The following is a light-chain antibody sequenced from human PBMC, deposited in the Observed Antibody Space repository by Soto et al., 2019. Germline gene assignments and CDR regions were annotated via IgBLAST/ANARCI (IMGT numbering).Light chain of an antibody. Sequence: DIQMTQSPSSLSASVWDRVTITCQASQDISNYLNWYQQKPGKAPKLLIYDASNLETGVPSRFSGSGSGTDFTLTISSLQPEDVATYYCQQNYNTPTFGPGTKVD. CDR2: DAS. J-gene: IGKJ3*01. CDR1: QDISNY. V-gene: IGKV1-33*01. CDR3: QQNYNTPT.